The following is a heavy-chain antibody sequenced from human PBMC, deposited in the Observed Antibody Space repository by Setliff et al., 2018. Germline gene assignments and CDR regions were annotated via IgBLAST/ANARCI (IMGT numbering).Heavy chain of an antibody. Sequence: PSETLSLTCSVYGESFSNNYWSWIRQTPGKGLEWIEEVNHRGDTNYSPSLKSRVTMSVDTSKNQFSLNLNSVTAADTAVYYFRLAHCNTTSCEEALDFWSQGTLVTVSS. CDR2: VNHRGDT. J-gene: IGHJ4*02. CDR1: GESFSNNY. CDR3: RLAHCNTTSCEEALDF. D-gene: IGHD2-2*01. V-gene: IGHV4-34*01.